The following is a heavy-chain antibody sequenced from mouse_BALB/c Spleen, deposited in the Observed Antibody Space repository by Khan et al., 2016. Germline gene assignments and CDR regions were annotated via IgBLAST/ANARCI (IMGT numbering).Heavy chain of an antibody. D-gene: IGHD1-1*01. CDR1: GFDFSRYW. CDR3: ARAGYYGYLVN. V-gene: IGHV4-1*02. Sequence: EVKLLESGGGLVQPGGSLKLSCAASGFDFSRYWMSWVRQAPGKGLEWIGEINPDSNTINYTPSLKDKFFISRDNAKNTLYLQMSKVRSEDTALYYRARAGYYGYLVNWGQGTLVTVSA. CDR2: INPDSNTI. J-gene: IGHJ3*01.